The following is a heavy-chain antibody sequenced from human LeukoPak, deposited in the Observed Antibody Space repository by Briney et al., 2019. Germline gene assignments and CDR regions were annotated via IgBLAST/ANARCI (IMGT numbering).Heavy chain of an antibody. CDR3: AKDFRIGYSAHFDY. V-gene: IGHV3-23*01. D-gene: IGHD2-21*01. Sequence: GSLRLSRVGSGFTFRSHAMSWVRQAPEKGLEFVSGIYENGGTTYYADSVKGRFSISRDNSKNTLYLQMDSLRGEDTAVYYCAKDFRIGYSAHFDYWGQGALVTVSS. CDR2: IYENGGTT. J-gene: IGHJ4*02. CDR1: GFTFRSHA.